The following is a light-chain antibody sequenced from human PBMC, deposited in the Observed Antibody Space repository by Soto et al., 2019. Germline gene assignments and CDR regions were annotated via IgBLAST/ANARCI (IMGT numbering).Light chain of an antibody. CDR2: DVS. J-gene: IGLJ2*01. V-gene: IGLV2-14*01. Sequence: QSALTQPASVSGSPGQSITISCTGTRSDVGGYNYVSWYQQHPGKAPRLMIYDVSNRPSGISNRFSASKSGTTASLTISGLQAEDKADYYCSSYTSSSTHVVFGGGTKLTVL. CDR1: RSDVGGYNY. CDR3: SSYTSSSTHVV.